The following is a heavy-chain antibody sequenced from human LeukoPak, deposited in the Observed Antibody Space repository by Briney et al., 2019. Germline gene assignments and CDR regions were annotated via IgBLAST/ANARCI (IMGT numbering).Heavy chain of an antibody. J-gene: IGHJ4*02. D-gene: IGHD4-17*01. CDR2: INPGDSDT. CDR3: ARQSLNYGDYGEFDY. CDR1: GYSFTSYW. Sequence: GEPLKISCKGPGYSFTSYWIAWVRQMPGKGLEWMGIINPGDSDTRYSTSFQGQVTISADKSISTAYLQWSSLKASDTAMYYCARQSLNYGDYGEFDYWGQGTLVTVSS. V-gene: IGHV5-51*01.